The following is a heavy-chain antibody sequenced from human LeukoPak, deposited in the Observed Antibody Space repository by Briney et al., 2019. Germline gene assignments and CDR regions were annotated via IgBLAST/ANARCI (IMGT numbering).Heavy chain of an antibody. J-gene: IGHJ5*01. CDR3: ARDLAGSSWFGQFGWFDS. CDR1: GGSFSGYY. D-gene: IGHD3-10*01. V-gene: IGHV4-34*01. CDR2: INHSGST. Sequence: SETLSLTCAVYGGSFSGYYWSWIRQPPGKGLEWIGEINHSGSTNYNPSLKSRVTISVDTSKDQFSLKLSSVTAADTAVYYCARDLAGSSWFGQFGWFDSWGQGTPVTVSS.